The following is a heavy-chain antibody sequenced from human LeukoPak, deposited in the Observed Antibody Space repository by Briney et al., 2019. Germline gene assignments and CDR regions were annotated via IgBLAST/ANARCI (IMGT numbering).Heavy chain of an antibody. Sequence: GGSLRLSCAASGFTFSSYSMNWVRQAPGKGLEWVSSISSSSSYIYYADSVKGRFTISRDNAKNSLYLQMNSLRAEDTAVYYCARDQGGKRYFDRGYYFDYWGQGTLVTVSS. J-gene: IGHJ4*02. CDR3: ARDQGGKRYFDRGYYFDY. CDR2: ISSSSSYI. D-gene: IGHD3-9*01. V-gene: IGHV3-21*01. CDR1: GFTFSSYS.